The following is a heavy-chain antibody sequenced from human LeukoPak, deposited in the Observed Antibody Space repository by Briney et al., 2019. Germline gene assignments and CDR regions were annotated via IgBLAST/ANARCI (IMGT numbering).Heavy chain of an antibody. J-gene: IGHJ3*02. V-gene: IGHV3-7*01. CDR3: ASPGITMIVVAPDDAFDI. Sequence: PGGSLRLSCAASGFTFSSYWMSWVRQAAGKGLEWVANIKQDGSEKYYVDSVKGRFTISRDNAKNSLYLQMNSLRAEDTAVYHCASPGITMIVVAPDDAFDIWGQGTMVTVSS. D-gene: IGHD3-22*01. CDR1: GFTFSSYW. CDR2: IKQDGSEK.